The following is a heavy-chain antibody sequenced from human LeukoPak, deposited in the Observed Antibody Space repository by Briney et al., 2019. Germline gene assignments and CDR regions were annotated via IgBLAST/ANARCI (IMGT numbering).Heavy chain of an antibody. J-gene: IGHJ4*02. D-gene: IGHD3-22*01. Sequence: GRSLRLSCAASGFTFSSYGMHWVRQAPGKGLEWVAVISYDGSDKYSADSVKGRFTISRDNSKNTLYLQMNSLRAEDTAVYYCARGSGYYDSSGLDYWGQGTLVTVSS. V-gene: IGHV3-30*03. CDR1: GFTFSSYG. CDR2: ISYDGSDK. CDR3: ARGSGYYDSSGLDY.